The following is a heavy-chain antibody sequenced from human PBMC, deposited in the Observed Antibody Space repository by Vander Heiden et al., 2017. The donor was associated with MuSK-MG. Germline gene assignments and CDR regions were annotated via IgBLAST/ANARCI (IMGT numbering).Heavy chain of an antibody. J-gene: IGHJ4*02. D-gene: IGHD3-9*01. CDR2: IYYSGST. CDR3: ARRPRVYDILTGYYPGTYDY. CDR1: DGASCSGGYY. V-gene: IGHV4-31*03. Sequence: QVQLPEQCSGLAKHSKPLSLTCFLSDGASCSGGYYRGWIRQHPGKGLEWIGYIYYSGSTYYNPSLKSRVTISVDTSKNQFSLKLSSVTAADTAVYYCARRPRVYDILTGYYPGTYDYWGQGTLVTVSS.